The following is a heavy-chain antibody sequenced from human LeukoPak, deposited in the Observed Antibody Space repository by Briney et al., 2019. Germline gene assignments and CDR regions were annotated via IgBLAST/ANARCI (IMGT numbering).Heavy chain of an antibody. V-gene: IGHV4-38-2*02. CDR3: ARQVLDDYYDSSGYYGY. CDR1: GYSISSGYY. Sequence: SETLSLTCTVSGYSISSGYYWGWIRQPPGKGLEWIGSIYHSGSTYYNPSLKSRVTISVDTSKNQFSLKLSSVTAADTAVYYYARQVLDDYYDSSGYYGYWGQGTLVAVSS. D-gene: IGHD3-22*01. J-gene: IGHJ4*02. CDR2: IYHSGST.